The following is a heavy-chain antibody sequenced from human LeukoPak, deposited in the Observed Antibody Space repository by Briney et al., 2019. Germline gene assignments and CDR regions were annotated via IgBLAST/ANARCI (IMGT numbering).Heavy chain of an antibody. CDR3: AKNTHAYAEIFDY. D-gene: IGHD2-2*01. V-gene: IGHV3-30*18. J-gene: IGHJ4*02. CDR1: GFTFSSYA. Sequence: SGGSLRLSCAASGFTFSSYAMHWVRQAPGKGLEWVAFISYHGSNKYYADSVKGRFTISRGNSKNTLFLQMNSLRAEDTAVYYCAKNTHAYAEIFDYWGQGTLVTVSS. CDR2: ISYHGSNK.